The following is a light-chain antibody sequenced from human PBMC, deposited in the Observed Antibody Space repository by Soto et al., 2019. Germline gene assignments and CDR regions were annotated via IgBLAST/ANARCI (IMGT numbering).Light chain of an antibody. CDR1: QSVSSNY. CDR3: QQYGSLSWT. J-gene: IGKJ1*01. CDR2: GAS. V-gene: IGKV3-20*01. Sequence: DIVLTQSPGTLSLSPGERATLSCRASQSVSSNYLAWYQQKPGQAPRLLIHGASTRATGVPDRFSGSGSGTDFTLTISRLEPEDFAVYHCQQYGSLSWTFYQGTKVEIK.